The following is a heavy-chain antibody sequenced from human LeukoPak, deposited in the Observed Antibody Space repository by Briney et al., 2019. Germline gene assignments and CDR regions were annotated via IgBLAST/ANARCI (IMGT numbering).Heavy chain of an antibody. CDR3: ARDNDGSYYYYYGMDV. CDR1: GFTFSSYA. Sequence: HPGGSLRPSCAASGFTFSSYAMHWVRQAPGKGLEWVAVISYDGSNKYYADSVKGRFTISRDNSKNTLYLQMNSLRAEDTAVYYCARDNDGSYYYYYGMDVWGQGTTVTVSS. CDR2: ISYDGSNK. V-gene: IGHV3-30-3*01. J-gene: IGHJ6*02. D-gene: IGHD5-24*01.